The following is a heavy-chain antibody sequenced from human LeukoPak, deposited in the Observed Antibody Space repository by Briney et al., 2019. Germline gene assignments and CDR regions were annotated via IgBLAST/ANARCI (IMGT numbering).Heavy chain of an antibody. CDR3: AGGAYSGSYHFDY. CDR2: IYYSGST. J-gene: IGHJ4*02. V-gene: IGHV4-59*13. CDR1: GGSFTSYY. D-gene: IGHD1-26*01. Sequence: SETLSLTCTVSGGSFTSYYWSWIRQPPGKGLGWIGYIYYSGSTNHNPSLKSRVTISVDTSRNQFSLKLSSVTAADTAVYYCAGGAYSGSYHFDYWGQGTPVTVSS.